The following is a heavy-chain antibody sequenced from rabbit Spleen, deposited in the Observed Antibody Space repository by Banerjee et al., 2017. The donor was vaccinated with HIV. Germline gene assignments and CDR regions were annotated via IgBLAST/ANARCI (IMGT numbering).Heavy chain of an antibody. CDR3: VRDQAGDADYGPYYLNL. CDR2: IDPIFGGT. J-gene: IGHJ4*01. V-gene: IGHV1S47*01. Sequence: QEQLKESGGGLVQPGGYLKLSCKASAFDFSSGGVSWVRQAPGTGLEWIGYIDPIFGGTSDATWVNGRFTISSPDAQNTLYLQLSSLTAADTATYFCVRDQAGDADYGPYYLNLWGQGTLVTVS. D-gene: IGHD2-1*01. CDR1: AFDFSSGG.